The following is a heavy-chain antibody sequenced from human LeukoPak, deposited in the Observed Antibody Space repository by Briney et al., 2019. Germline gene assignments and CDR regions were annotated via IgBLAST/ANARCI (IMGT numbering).Heavy chain of an antibody. D-gene: IGHD1-26*01. V-gene: IGHV4-39*01. Sequence: SETLSLTCTVSGGSISSSSYYWGWIRQPPGKGLEWIGSIYYSGSTYYNPSLKSRVTISVDTSKNQFSLKLSSVTAADTAVYYCARYSGLLGYFVYWGQGTLVTVSS. CDR3: ARYSGLLGYFVY. CDR1: GGSISSSSYY. CDR2: IYYSGST. J-gene: IGHJ4*02.